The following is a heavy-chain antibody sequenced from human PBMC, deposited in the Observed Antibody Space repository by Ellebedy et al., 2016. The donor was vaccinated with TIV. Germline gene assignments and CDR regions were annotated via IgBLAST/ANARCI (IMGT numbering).Heavy chain of an antibody. J-gene: IGHJ4*02. CDR1: AFIFSVYG. Sequence: GESLKISCTASAFIFSVYGMHWVRQAPGKGLEWIAVISADGSTKYHADSVEGRFTISRDNSQYTLYLQMNSLRPEDTAVYYCAVSRWAAAGLYYFDFWGQGTLVTVSS. CDR3: AVSRWAAAGLYYFDF. V-gene: IGHV3-30*03. CDR2: ISADGSTK. D-gene: IGHD6-13*01.